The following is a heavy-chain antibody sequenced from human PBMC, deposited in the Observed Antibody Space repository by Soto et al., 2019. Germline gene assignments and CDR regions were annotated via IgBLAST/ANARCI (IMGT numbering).Heavy chain of an antibody. V-gene: IGHV3-7*03. D-gene: IGHD6-6*01. CDR2: INQDGSEK. CDR3: ARAGLRARDAFDI. Sequence: GGSLRLSCAASGFTFSLYWMSWVRQAPGKGLEWVANINQDGSEKNYVDSIKGRFTVSRDNAKNSLYLQMDSLRVEDTAVCYCARAGLRARDAFDIWGQGTMVTVSS. CDR1: GFTFSLYW. J-gene: IGHJ3*02.